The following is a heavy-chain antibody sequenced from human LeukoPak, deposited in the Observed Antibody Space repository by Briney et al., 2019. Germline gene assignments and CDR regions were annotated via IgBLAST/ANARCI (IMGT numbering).Heavy chain of an antibody. D-gene: IGHD7-27*01. CDR2: ISVYNDNT. J-gene: IGHJ5*02. CDR1: GYTFTNFG. Sequence: GASVKVSCKASGYTFTNFGISWVRQAPGQGLEWMGWISVYNDNTNYAQKFQGRVTMTTDTSTSTAYMELRSLRFDDTAVYYCARDFAWGSGGAPIDDNWLDPWGQGTLVTVSS. CDR3: ARDFAWGSGGAPIDDNWLDP. V-gene: IGHV1-18*01.